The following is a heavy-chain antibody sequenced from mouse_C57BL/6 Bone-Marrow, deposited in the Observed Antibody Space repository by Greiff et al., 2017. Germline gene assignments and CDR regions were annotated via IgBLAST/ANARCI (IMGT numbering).Heavy chain of an antibody. J-gene: IGHJ2*01. CDR1: GFTFSSYG. CDR2: ISSGGSYT. Sequence: EVKLVESGGDLVKPGGSLKLSCAASGFTFSSYGMSWVRQTPDKRLEWVATISSGGSYTYYPASVKGRFTISRDKDKNTQYLQMCSLKSEDTAMYFCAREGYRGYVDYWGQGTTLTVSS. CDR3: AREGYRGYVDY. D-gene: IGHD2-12*01. V-gene: IGHV5-6*01.